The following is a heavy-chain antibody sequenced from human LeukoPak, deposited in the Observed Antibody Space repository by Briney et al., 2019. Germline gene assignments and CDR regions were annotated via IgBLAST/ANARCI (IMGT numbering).Heavy chain of an antibody. D-gene: IGHD3-10*02. CDR2: ISGSGGST. V-gene: IGHV3-23*01. CDR1: GFTFSSYA. Sequence: GGSLRLSCAASGFTFSSYAMSWVRQAPGKGLEWVSAISGSGGSTYYADSVKGRFTTSRDNSKNTLYLQMNSLRAEDTAVYYCAKGSIRFGELSGWFDPWGQGTLVTVSS. J-gene: IGHJ5*02. CDR3: AKGSIRFGELSGWFDP.